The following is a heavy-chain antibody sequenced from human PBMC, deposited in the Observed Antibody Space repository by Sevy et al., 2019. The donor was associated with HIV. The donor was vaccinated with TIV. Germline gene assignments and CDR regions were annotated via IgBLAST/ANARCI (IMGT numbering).Heavy chain of an antibody. D-gene: IGHD3-3*01. CDR2: ISYDGSSK. CDR3: GKESGSYYDFWSGHDAFDI. V-gene: IGHV3-30*18. CDR1: GFNFSSYG. Sequence: GGSLRLSCAASGFNFSSYGMHWVRQAPGKGLEWVAVISYDGSSKYYAESVKGRFTISRDNSKNTLYLQIGSLRAEDRAVYYCGKESGSYYDFWSGHDAFDIWGQGTMVTVSS. J-gene: IGHJ3*02.